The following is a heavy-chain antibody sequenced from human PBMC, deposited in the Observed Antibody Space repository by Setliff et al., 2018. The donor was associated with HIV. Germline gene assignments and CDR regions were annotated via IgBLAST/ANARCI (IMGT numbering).Heavy chain of an antibody. J-gene: IGHJ4*02. D-gene: IGHD2-15*01. V-gene: IGHV4-4*09. CDR2: ISSSGTT. CDR1: GGPISNFY. CDR3: ARLGRAIDDGGSSLRLDF. Sequence: PSETLSLTCTVAGGPISNFYWRWIRQPPGKALEWIGYISSSGTTNYNPSLRSRVTISIETSKARFSLWLRSVTAADTATYFCARLGRAIDDGGSSLRLDFWGQVMLVTVSS.